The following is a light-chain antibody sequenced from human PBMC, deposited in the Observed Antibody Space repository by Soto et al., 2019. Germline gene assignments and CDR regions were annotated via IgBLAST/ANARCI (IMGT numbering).Light chain of an antibody. CDR2: GAV. J-gene: IGKJ2*01. CDR3: LQTYSAPYT. CDR1: QNITSY. Sequence: DIQMTQSPSSLSAFVGDRVTITCRASQNITSYLNWYQQKPGKAPKLLIYGAVRLQSGVPSRFSGTGSGTDFALIISSLQPEDFATYSCLQTYSAPYTFGQGTNVEI. V-gene: IGKV1-39*01.